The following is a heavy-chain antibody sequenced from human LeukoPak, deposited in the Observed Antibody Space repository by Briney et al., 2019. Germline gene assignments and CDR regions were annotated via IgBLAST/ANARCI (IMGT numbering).Heavy chain of an antibody. Sequence: GGSLRLSCAASGFTFISYGMHWVRQAPGKGLEGVAALCFDGSNKYYADSVKGRFTISRDNSKNTLYLQMNSLRAEDTAVYYCARLYCSDGSCYSGYFDYWGQGTLVTVSS. CDR1: GFTFISYG. D-gene: IGHD2-15*01. CDR3: ARLYCSDGSCYSGYFDY. V-gene: IGHV3-33*01. CDR2: LCFDGSNK. J-gene: IGHJ4*02.